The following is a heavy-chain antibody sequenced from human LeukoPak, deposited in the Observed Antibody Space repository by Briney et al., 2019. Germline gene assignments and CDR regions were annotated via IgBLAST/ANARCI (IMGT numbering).Heavy chain of an antibody. CDR3: ARKLTGTTYFDY. J-gene: IGHJ4*02. V-gene: IGHV3-11*04. Sequence: PGGSLRLSCAASGFTFTNAWMSWMSWVRQAPGKGLEWVSYIRNSDNIIYYADSVKGRFTISRDNAKNSVYLQMNSLRAEDTAVYYCARKLTGTTYFDYWGQGTLVTVSS. CDR2: IRNSDNII. D-gene: IGHD1-1*01. CDR1: GFTFTNAW.